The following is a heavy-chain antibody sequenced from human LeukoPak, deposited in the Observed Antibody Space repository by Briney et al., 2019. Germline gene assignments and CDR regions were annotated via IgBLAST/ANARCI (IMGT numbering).Heavy chain of an antibody. CDR3: ARGPRGYSGYESAFDI. Sequence: SETLSLTCAVSGGSISSGGYSWSWIRQPPGKGLEWIGYIYHSGSTYYNPSLKSRVTISVDRSKNQFSLELSSVTAADTAVYYCARGPRGYSGYESAFDIWGQGTMVTVSS. CDR2: IYHSGST. D-gene: IGHD5-12*01. V-gene: IGHV4-30-2*01. J-gene: IGHJ3*02. CDR1: GGSISSGGYS.